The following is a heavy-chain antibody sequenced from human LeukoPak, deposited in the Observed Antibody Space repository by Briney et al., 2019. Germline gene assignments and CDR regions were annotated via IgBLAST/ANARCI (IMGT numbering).Heavy chain of an antibody. CDR2: IKKGGSEK. CDR3: ARGPNYGDRVDYLDS. V-gene: IGHV3-7*01. J-gene: IGHJ4*02. D-gene: IGHD4-17*01. Sequence: GGSLRLSCAASGFTFSSHWMTWVRQAPGKGLEWVASIKKGGSEKYYADSVKGRFTVSRDNAKNSLSLQMNSLSADDTAVYCARGPNYGDRVDYLDSWGQGSKVTVSS. CDR1: GFTFSSHW.